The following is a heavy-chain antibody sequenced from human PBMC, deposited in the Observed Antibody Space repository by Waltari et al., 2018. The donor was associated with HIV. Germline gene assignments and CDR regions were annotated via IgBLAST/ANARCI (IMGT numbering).Heavy chain of an antibody. CDR1: GYTFTNYY. Sequence: QVQLVQSGAEVKKPGASVKVSCKASGYTFTNYYIHWVRKAPGQGLEWMARINPIGGSTSHAQKFQGRVTMTRDTSTSTVYMELSSLRSEDTAVYYCARDKAVGIITSVFNMWGQGTMVIVSS. CDR2: INPIGGST. J-gene: IGHJ3*02. CDR3: ARDKAVGIITSVFNM. V-gene: IGHV1-46*01. D-gene: IGHD3-3*01.